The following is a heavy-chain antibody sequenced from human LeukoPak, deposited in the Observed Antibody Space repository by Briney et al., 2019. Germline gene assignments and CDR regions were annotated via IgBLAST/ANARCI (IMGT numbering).Heavy chain of an antibody. CDR3: ARGHASLWFGELLMGDFDY. D-gene: IGHD3-10*01. Sequence: KPSETLSLTCTVSGGSISSGDYYWSWIRQPPGKGLEWIGYIYYSGSTYYNPSLKSRVTISVDTSKNQFSLKLSSVTAADTAVYYCARGHASLWFGELLMGDFDYWGQGTLVTVSS. J-gene: IGHJ4*02. CDR2: IYYSGST. V-gene: IGHV4-30-4*08. CDR1: GGSISSGDYY.